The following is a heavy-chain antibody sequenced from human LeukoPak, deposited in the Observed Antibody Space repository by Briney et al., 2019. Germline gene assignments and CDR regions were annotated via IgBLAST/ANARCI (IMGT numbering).Heavy chain of an antibody. J-gene: IGHJ4*02. V-gene: IGHV4-59*01. Sequence: SETLSLTCTVSGGSISSYYWSWIRQPPGKGLEWIGYIYYSGSTNYNPSLKSRVTISVDTSKNQFSLKLSSVTAADTAVYYCASSRGYSYGALFGYWGQGTLVTVSS. CDR1: GGSISSYY. CDR2: IYYSGST. D-gene: IGHD5-18*01. CDR3: ASSRGYSYGALFGY.